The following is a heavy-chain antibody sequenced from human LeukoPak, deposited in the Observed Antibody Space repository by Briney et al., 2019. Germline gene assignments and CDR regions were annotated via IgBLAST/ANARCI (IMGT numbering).Heavy chain of an antibody. CDR2: INTNTGNP. V-gene: IGHV7-4-1*02. CDR3: ARAYQRLGELSLPDY. Sequence: ASVKVSCKASGYTFTSYAMNWVRQAPGQGLEWMGWINTNTGNPTYAQGFTGRFVFSLDTSVSTTYLQISSLKAEDTAVYYCARAYQRLGELSLPDYWGQGTLVTVSS. D-gene: IGHD3-16*02. CDR1: GYTFTSYA. J-gene: IGHJ4*02.